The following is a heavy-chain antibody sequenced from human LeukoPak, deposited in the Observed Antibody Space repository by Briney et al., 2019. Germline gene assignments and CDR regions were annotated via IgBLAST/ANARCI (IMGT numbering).Heavy chain of an antibody. Sequence: SETLSLICTVSGGTISSYYWNWIRQPPGKGLEWIAYLFYSGSTDYNPSLESRVTISVDTSKNQFSLKLRSVTAADTAVYYCATVAVIRGVTYFDYWGQGTLVTVSS. D-gene: IGHD3-10*01. V-gene: IGHV4-59*01. CDR1: GGTISSYY. J-gene: IGHJ4*02. CDR2: LFYSGST. CDR3: ATVAVIRGVTYFDY.